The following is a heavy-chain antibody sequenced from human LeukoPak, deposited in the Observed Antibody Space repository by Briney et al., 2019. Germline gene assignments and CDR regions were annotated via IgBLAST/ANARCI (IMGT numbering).Heavy chain of an antibody. Sequence: GGSLRLSCAASGFTFSSYWMSWVRQAPGKGLESVANIKQDGSEKYYVDSVKGRFTISRHNSKKTLYLQMGSLRPEDMAVYYCARGVSTIYWGQGTLVTVSS. D-gene: IGHD1-1*01. CDR2: IKQDGSEK. CDR1: GFTFSSYW. J-gene: IGHJ4*02. V-gene: IGHV3-7*04. CDR3: ARGVSTIY.